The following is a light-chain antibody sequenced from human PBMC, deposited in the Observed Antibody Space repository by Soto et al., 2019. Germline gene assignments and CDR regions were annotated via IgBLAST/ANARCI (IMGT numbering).Light chain of an antibody. J-gene: IGKJ2*01. CDR2: AAS. Sequence: EIRLTQSPVFVSASKGDRVTITCRASQGIRNDVGWYQQKPGKAPKRLIYAASSLQSGVPSRFSGSGSGTDFTLTISSFQAEDITRYSCAVRACTPRRFG. CDR1: QGIRND. CDR3: AVRACTPRR. V-gene: IGKV1-17*01.